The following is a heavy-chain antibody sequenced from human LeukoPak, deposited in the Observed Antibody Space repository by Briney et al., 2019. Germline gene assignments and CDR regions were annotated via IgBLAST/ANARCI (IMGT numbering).Heavy chain of an antibody. CDR2: ISSSGSTI. D-gene: IGHD2-21*02. CDR1: GFTFSSYS. Sequence: GGSLRLSCAASGFTFSSYSVNWVRQAPGKGVEWGSYISSSGSTIYYADSVKGRFTISRDNAKNSLYLQMNSLRAEDTAVYYCARVNCGGDWYSHDAFDIWGQGTMVTVSS. J-gene: IGHJ3*02. V-gene: IGHV3-48*04. CDR3: ARVNCGGDWYSHDAFDI.